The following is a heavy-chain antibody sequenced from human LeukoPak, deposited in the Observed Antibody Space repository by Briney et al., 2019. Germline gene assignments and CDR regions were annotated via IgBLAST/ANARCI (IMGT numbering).Heavy chain of an antibody. CDR2: INGNGVSA. CDR1: GFTFSTYA. Sequence: PGGSLRLSCAASGFTFSTYAMDWVRQAPGKGLEWVSAINGNGVSAYYADSMKGRFTISRANSKNTLYLQLNSLRAEDTAVYYCAKAGVAAGHFDYWGQGTLVTVSS. D-gene: IGHD6-13*01. J-gene: IGHJ4*02. V-gene: IGHV3-23*01. CDR3: AKAGVAAGHFDY.